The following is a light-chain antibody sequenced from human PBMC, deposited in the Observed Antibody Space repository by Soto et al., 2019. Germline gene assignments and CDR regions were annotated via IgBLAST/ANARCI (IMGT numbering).Light chain of an antibody. Sequence: EIVLTQSPATLSLSPGERATLSCRASQSVSSYLAWYQQKPGQAPRLLIYDASNRATGIPARFSGSGSGTDFTLTISSLQPDDFATYYCQNYNSYSEAFGQGTKVAIK. CDR1: QSVSSY. CDR3: QNYNSYSEA. J-gene: IGKJ1*01. V-gene: IGKV3-11*01. CDR2: DAS.